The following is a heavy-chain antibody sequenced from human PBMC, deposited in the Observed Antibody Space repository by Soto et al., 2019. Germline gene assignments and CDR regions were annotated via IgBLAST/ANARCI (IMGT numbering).Heavy chain of an antibody. Sequence: VQRLESGGGLVQPGGSLRLSCAASVFTFSSYAMSWVRQAPGKGLERVSAISGSGGSTYYADSVKGRFTISRDNSKNPLYLHMNILRAADTAVYYCAQALGDGDYEFGYCDLWGRGTLVTVSS. J-gene: IGHJ2*01. D-gene: IGHD4-17*01. V-gene: IGHV3-23*01. CDR3: AQALGDGDYEFGYCDL. CDR2: ISGSGGST. CDR1: VFTFSSYA.